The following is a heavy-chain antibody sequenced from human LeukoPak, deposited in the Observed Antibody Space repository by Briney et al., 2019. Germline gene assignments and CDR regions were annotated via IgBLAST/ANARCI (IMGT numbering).Heavy chain of an antibody. CDR1: GYTFTTLD. V-gene: IGHV1-8*03. Sequence: ASVKVSCKASGYTFTTLDINWVRQATGQGLEWMGWINPKSGNTGYAQKFQGRVTITRDTSISTAYMELSSLRSEDTAVYYCARWTTTYLDYWGQGTLVTVSP. D-gene: IGHD4-11*01. CDR3: ARWTTTYLDY. CDR2: INPKSGNT. J-gene: IGHJ4*02.